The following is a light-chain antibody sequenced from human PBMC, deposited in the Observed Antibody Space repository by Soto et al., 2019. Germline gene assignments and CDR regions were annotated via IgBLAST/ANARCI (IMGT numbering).Light chain of an antibody. CDR3: QQYGTFPVT. V-gene: IGKV3-20*01. J-gene: IGKJ4*01. CDR2: GAS. CDR1: QSVSSNY. Sequence: EIVVTQSPGTLSLSPGERATLSCRASQSVSSNYLAWYQQKPGQAPRLLMYGASSMATGIPDRFSGSGSGTDFNLTISRREPEDFAVYYCQQYGTFPVTFGGGTKVEIK.